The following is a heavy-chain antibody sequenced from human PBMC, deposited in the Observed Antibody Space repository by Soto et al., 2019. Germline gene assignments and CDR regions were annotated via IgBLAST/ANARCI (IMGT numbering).Heavy chain of an antibody. CDR2: IHHTGKS. CDR1: GDSISPSY. J-gene: IGHJ5*02. V-gene: IGHV4-59*12. D-gene: IGHD4-4*01. Sequence: SETLSLTCAVSGDSISPSYWTWIRQSPGKGPEWIGGIHHTGKSNYNPSLKSRATISMDESKNEFSLSLASVTGADTALYFCARVGGWTTSAGPRFWHFDPWGHGTLVTVSS. CDR3: ARVGGWTTSAGPRFWHFDP.